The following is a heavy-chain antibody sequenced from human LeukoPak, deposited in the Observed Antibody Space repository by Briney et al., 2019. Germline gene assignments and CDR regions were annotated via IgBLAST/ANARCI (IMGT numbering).Heavy chain of an antibody. D-gene: IGHD3-16*02. CDR2: IHPSTGNP. J-gene: IGHJ4*02. CDR3: ARALDSLGGLSLPDY. CDR1: GYTFTSYA. V-gene: IGHV7-4-1*02. Sequence: ASVKVSCKASGYTFTSYAMNWVRQAPGQGLEWMGWIHPSTGNPTYAQGFTGRFVFSLDTSVRTTYLQISSLKAEDTAVYFCARALDSLGGLSLPDYWGQGTLVTVSS.